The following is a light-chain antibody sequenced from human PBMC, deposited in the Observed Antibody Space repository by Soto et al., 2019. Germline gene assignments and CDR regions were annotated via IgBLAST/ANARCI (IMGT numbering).Light chain of an antibody. CDR1: QSISQS. CDR3: QRGSTWTQ. V-gene: IGKV3-11*01. Sequence: EIVLTQSPATLSLSPGERATLSCRASQSISQSLAWYQQRPGQAPRLLIYDASRRATGIPARFSGGGSGTDFTLIISNLVPEDFALYYCQRGSTWTQFGGGTKVEIK. CDR2: DAS. J-gene: IGKJ4*02.